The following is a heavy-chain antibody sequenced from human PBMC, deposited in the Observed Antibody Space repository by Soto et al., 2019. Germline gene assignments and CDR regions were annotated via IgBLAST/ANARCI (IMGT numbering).Heavy chain of an antibody. V-gene: IGHV1-46*01. CDR3: ARGGATIFGVIDF. CDR2: FLASGGNT. D-gene: IGHD3-3*02. Sequence: ASVKVSCKASGYSFFSYYIHWVRQAPGQGLEWMGRFLASGGNTDYAQRFRGRVSMTRDTSSTNTVSLELTSLTSDDTAVYYCARGGATIFGVIDFWGQGTRVTVSS. CDR1: GYSFFSYY. J-gene: IGHJ4*02.